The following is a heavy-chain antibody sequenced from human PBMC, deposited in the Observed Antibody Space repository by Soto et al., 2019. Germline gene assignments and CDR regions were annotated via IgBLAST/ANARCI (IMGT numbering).Heavy chain of an antibody. Sequence: SETLSLTCTVSGGSVSSGSYYWSWIRQPPGKGLEWIGYIYYSGSTNYNPSLKSRVTISVDTSKNQFSLKLSSVTAADTAVYYCARAMSHDYYDSSGYYSGWYFDLWGRGTLVTVSS. CDR3: ARAMSHDYYDSSGYYSGWYFDL. CDR2: IYYSGST. D-gene: IGHD3-22*01. CDR1: GGSVSSGSYY. J-gene: IGHJ2*01. V-gene: IGHV4-61*01.